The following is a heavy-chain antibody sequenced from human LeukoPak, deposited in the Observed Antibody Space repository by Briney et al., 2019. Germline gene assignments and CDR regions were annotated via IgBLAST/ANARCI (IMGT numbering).Heavy chain of an antibody. D-gene: IGHD3-22*01. J-gene: IGHJ4*02. V-gene: IGHV4-59*12. CDR3: ARDPRDPYYYDSSSIIGGDY. Sequence: SETLSLTCTVSGGSISSYYWSWIRQPPGKGLEWIGYMYYSGSSNYNPSLKSRVTISVDTSKNQFSLKLSSVTAADTAVYYCARDPRDPYYYDSSSIIGGDYWGQGTLVTVSS. CDR1: GGSISSYY. CDR2: MYYSGSS.